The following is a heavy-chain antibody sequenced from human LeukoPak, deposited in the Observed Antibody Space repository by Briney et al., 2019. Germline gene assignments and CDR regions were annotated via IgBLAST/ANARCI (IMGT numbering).Heavy chain of an antibody. Sequence: SETLSLTCTVSGVSISSNSQYWAWIRQPPGEGLEWLGTISYSGSTHYNPSLKSRATISLDTTKNQFSLKLSSMTAADTAVYYCARSPGTSTLDYWGEGTLVTVSS. CDR2: ISYSGST. V-gene: IGHV4-39*01. CDR1: GVSISSNSQY. D-gene: IGHD5/OR15-5a*01. J-gene: IGHJ4*02. CDR3: ARSPGTSTLDY.